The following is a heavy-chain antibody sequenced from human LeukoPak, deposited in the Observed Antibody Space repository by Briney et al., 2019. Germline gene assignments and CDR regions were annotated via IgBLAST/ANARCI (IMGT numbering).Heavy chain of an antibody. J-gene: IGHJ3*02. V-gene: IGHV4-31*03. Sequence: SSETLSLTCTVSGGSISSGGYYWSWIRQHPGEGLEWIGDIYYSGSTYYNPSLKSRVTISVDTSKNQFSLKLSSVTAADTAVYYCARDINYYDSSGSDAFDIWGQGTMVTVSS. CDR1: GGSISSGGYY. CDR3: ARDINYYDSSGSDAFDI. D-gene: IGHD3-22*01. CDR2: IYYSGST.